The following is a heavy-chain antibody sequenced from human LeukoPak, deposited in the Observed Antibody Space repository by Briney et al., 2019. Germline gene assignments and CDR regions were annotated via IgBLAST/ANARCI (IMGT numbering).Heavy chain of an antibody. J-gene: IGHJ6*03. CDR1: GFTFSSYW. Sequence: GGSLRLSCAASGFTFSSYWMHWVRQAPGKGLVWVSRINSDGTSTSYADSVKGRFTISRDNAQNTLYLQMNSLRAEDTAVYYCARDQPLRLRQLYYYYMDVWGKGTTVTVSS. CDR2: INSDGTST. V-gene: IGHV3-74*01. D-gene: IGHD6-25*01. CDR3: ARDQPLRLRQLYYYYMDV.